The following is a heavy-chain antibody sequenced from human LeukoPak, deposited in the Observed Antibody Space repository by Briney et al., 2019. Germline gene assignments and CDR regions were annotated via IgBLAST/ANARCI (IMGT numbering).Heavy chain of an antibody. D-gene: IGHD6-25*01. CDR3: VREGGFYRPLDY. CDR2: VHLDGRT. J-gene: IGHJ4*02. V-gene: IGHV4-4*02. CDR1: GGSVSSTNW. Sequence: SETLSLTCGVSGGSVSSTNWWTWLRQPPGKGLEWIGEVHLDGRTNFNPSLKSRLTMSVDLSENQVSLKLTSVTAADTAVYYCVREGGFYRPLDYSGQGTLVTVSS.